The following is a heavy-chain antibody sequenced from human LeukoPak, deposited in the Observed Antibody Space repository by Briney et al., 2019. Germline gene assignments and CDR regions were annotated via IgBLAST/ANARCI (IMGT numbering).Heavy chain of an antibody. CDR3: ARDRGSSQLDY. V-gene: IGHV3-21*01. Sequence: GGSLRLSCAASGFTFSSYSMNWVRQAPGKGLEWVSSISSSSSYIYYADPVKGRFTISRDNAKNSLYLQMNSLRAEDTAVYYCARDRGSSQLDYWGQGTLVTVSS. J-gene: IGHJ4*02. CDR1: GFTFSSYS. CDR2: ISSSSSYI. D-gene: IGHD6-13*01.